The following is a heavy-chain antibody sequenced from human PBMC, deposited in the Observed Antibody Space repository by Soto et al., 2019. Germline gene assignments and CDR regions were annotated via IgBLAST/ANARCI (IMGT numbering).Heavy chain of an antibody. D-gene: IGHD2-2*01. CDR1: GYRFSTSG. CDR3: ARDSQRVQIPSTGWFDP. J-gene: IGHJ5*02. V-gene: IGHV1-3*01. Sequence: QVQLVQSGAELKKPGASVKISCETSGYRFSTSGIHWLRQAPGQSLEWMGWINASDGDTKYSQKFQGRVTLSRDTAASTAYMELSSLTSEDTSIYYFARDSQRVQIPSTGWFDPWGQGTVVTVSS. CDR2: INASDGDT.